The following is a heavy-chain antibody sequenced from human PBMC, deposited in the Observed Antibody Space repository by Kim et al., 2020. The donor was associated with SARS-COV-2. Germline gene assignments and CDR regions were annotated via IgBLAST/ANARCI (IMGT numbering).Heavy chain of an antibody. CDR3: AKDIGLTPLCFDS. D-gene: IGHD1-20*01. CDR2: VSGSGGTT. V-gene: IGHV3-23*01. J-gene: IGHJ4*02. CDR1: GFTFSDFA. Sequence: GGSLRLSCAASGFTFSDFAMDWVRQAPGKGLEWVSGVSGSGGTTYYGDSVKGRFTISRDNSKNVLYLQMNSLRAEDTAVYYCAKDIGLTPLCFDSWGQGTLVTVS.